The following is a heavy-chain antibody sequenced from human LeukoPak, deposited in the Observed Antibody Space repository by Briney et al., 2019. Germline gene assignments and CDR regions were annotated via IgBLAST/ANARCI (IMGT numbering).Heavy chain of an antibody. CDR3: ARVKKEDTAIDY. Sequence: SETLSLTCTVSGDSINSRSYYWGWIRQPPGKGLEWIGCIYSSGSTYYNPSLRSRVTISLDTSKNQFSLKLTSMTAADTAVYYWARVKKEDTAIDYWGQGTLVTVSS. V-gene: IGHV4-39*07. D-gene: IGHD5-18*01. CDR1: GDSINSRSYY. J-gene: IGHJ4*02. CDR2: IYSSGST.